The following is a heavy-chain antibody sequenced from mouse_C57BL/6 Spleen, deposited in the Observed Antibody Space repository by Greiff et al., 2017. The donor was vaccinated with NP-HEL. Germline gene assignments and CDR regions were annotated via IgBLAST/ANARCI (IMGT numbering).Heavy chain of an antibody. J-gene: IGHJ2*01. D-gene: IGHD2-2*01. CDR1: GYAFSSSW. CDR3: ASTGYNYFDY. Sequence: QVHVKQSGPELVKPGASVKISCKASGYAFSSSWMNWVKQRPGKGLEWIGRIYPGDGDTNYNGKFKGKATLTADKSSSTAYMQLSSLTSEDSAVYFCASTGYNYFDYWGQGTTLTVSS. V-gene: IGHV1-82*01. CDR2: IYPGDGDT.